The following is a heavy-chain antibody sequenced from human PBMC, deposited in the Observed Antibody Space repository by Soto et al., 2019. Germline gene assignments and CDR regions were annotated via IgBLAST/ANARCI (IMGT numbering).Heavy chain of an antibody. V-gene: IGHV3-23*01. J-gene: IGHJ4*02. CDR1: GFTFGSYA. CDR2: ISGTGDSS. Sequence: EVQLLESGGGLVQPGGSLRLSCAASGFTFGSYAMSWVRQAPGKGLEWVSLISGTGDSSEYANSVKGRLTISRDYSKTTVFLQMNSLRAEDTAVYFCAKDNGNYGSGSFSHWGQGTLVTVSS. D-gene: IGHD3-10*01. CDR3: AKDNGNYGSGSFSH.